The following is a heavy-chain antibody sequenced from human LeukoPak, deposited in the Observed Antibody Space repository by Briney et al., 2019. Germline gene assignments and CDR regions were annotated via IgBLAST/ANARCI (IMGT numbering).Heavy chain of an antibody. CDR2: ISAYNGNT. Sequence: ASVKVSCKASGYTFTSYGISWVRQAPGQGLEWMGWISAYNGNTNYAQKLQGRVTMTTDTSTSTAYMELRSLRSDDTTVYYCARDSGYDRVPDFDYWGQGTLVTVSS. J-gene: IGHJ4*02. CDR1: GYTFTSYG. D-gene: IGHD5-12*01. CDR3: ARDSGYDRVPDFDY. V-gene: IGHV1-18*01.